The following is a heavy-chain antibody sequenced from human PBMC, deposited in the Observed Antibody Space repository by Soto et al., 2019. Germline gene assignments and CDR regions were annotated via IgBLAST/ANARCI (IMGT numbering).Heavy chain of an antibody. D-gene: IGHD6-13*01. Sequence: WETLSLACAVCGGPIVTSNWWRGVRQPPGKGLEWIGEIFHSGSTNYNPSLKSRVTISVDKSKNQFSLKVSSMTAADTALYYCARHSVESGTSWPLDWCGQGTLVT. J-gene: IGHJ4*02. V-gene: IGHV4-4*02. CDR2: IFHSGST. CDR1: GGPIVTSNW. CDR3: ARHSVESGTSWPLDW.